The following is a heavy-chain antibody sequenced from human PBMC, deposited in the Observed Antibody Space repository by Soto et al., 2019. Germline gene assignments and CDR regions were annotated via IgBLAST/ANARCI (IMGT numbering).Heavy chain of an antibody. D-gene: IGHD2-15*01. CDR1: GDSISSDNW. Sequence: QVQLQESGPGLVKPSGTLSLTCAVSGDSISSDNWWSWVRQSPGKGLGGFAEFHHSGGTNYNRSLTGRFAISLDRPKNQFSLKLRSVTAADTALYYCARDHCIGGNCYSNMGDWYFDVWGRGTLVTVSS. V-gene: IGHV4-4*02. J-gene: IGHJ2*01. CDR2: FHHSGGT. CDR3: ARDHCIGGNCYSNMGDWYFDV.